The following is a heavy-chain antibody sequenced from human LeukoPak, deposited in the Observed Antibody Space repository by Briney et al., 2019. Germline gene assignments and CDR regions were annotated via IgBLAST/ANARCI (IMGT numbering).Heavy chain of an antibody. D-gene: IGHD2-2*01. CDR2: IIPILSTA. Sequence: RSSVKVSCKASGGTFSSYAISWVRQAPGQGLEWMGRIIPILSTANYAQKFQGRVTITADKSTNTAYMELSSLRSEDTAMYYCARVYCSRTSCYNWFDPWGQGTLVTVSS. J-gene: IGHJ5*02. CDR3: ARVYCSRTSCYNWFDP. CDR1: GGTFSSYA. V-gene: IGHV1-69*04.